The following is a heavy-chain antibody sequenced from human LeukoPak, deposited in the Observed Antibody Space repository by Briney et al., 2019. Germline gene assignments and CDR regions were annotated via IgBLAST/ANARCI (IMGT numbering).Heavy chain of an antibody. D-gene: IGHD5-24*01. Sequence: AGGSLRLSCAASGLTFSMDWMLWVRQAPGKGLESVSRINTDGTVTTYADSVKGRFTVSRDNADNTMFLQMNSVRDEDTAVYYCATKPWLATPPVSWGQGTPVTVSS. V-gene: IGHV3-74*01. CDR2: INTDGTVT. CDR1: GLTFSMDW. J-gene: IGHJ5*02. CDR3: ATKPWLATPPVS.